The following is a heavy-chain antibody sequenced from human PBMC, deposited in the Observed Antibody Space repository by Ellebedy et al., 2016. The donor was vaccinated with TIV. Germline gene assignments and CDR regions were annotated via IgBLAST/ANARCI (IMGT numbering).Heavy chain of an antibody. CDR3: ARGAIVVVPAASSDWFDP. D-gene: IGHD2-2*01. CDR2: IYYRGST. Sequence: LRLSXTVSGDPITSGGYHWTWIRQHPGKGLEWIGYIYYRGSTHYNPSLKSRLTISVDTSKNQFSLMLTSVTAADTAVYYCARGAIVVVPAASSDWFDPWGQGTLVTVSS. V-gene: IGHV4-31*03. CDR1: GDPITSGGYH. J-gene: IGHJ5*02.